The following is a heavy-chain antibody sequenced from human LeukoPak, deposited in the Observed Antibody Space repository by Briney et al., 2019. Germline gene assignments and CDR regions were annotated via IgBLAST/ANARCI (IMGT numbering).Heavy chain of an antibody. CDR2: ISAYSGNT. CDR1: GYTFTSYG. Sequence: ASVKVSCKASGYTFTSYGISWVRQAPGQGLEWMGWISAYSGNTNYAQKLQGRVTMTTDTSTSTAYMELRSLRSDDTAVYYCARGRPDGYSSSWYRPAPSDYWGQGTLVTVSS. J-gene: IGHJ4*02. CDR3: ARGRPDGYSSSWYRPAPSDY. V-gene: IGHV1-18*01. D-gene: IGHD6-13*01.